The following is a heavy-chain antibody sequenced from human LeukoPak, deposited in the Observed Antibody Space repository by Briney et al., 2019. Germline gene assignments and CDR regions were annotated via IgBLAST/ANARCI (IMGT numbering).Heavy chain of an antibody. J-gene: IGHJ5*02. V-gene: IGHV3-30-3*01. CDR2: ISYDGSNK. CDR1: GFTFSSYA. D-gene: IGHD6-19*01. CDR3: ARAGHSSGWAGWFDP. Sequence: GRSLRLSCAAFGFTFSSYAMHWVRQAPGKGLEWVAVISYDGSNKYYADSVKGRFTISRDNSKNTLYLQMNSLRAEDTAVYYCARAGHSSGWAGWFDPWGQGTLVTVSS.